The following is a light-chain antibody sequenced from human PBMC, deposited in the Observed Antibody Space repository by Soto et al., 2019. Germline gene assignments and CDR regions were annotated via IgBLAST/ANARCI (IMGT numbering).Light chain of an antibody. CDR1: ESVSSSY. V-gene: IGKV3-20*01. J-gene: IGKJ4*01. Sequence: EIVLTQSPATLSLSPGERATLSCRASESVSSSYLAWYQQKPGQAPRLLIYDASSRATGIPDRFSGSGSGTDFTLTVSRLEPEDFALYYCQQYGSSPLTFGGGTKVEIK. CDR3: QQYGSSPLT. CDR2: DAS.